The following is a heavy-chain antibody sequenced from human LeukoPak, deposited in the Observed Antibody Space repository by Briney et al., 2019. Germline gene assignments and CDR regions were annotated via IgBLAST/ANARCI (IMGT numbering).Heavy chain of an antibody. D-gene: IGHD3-10*01. CDR1: GGSISSGDYY. Sequence: SQTLSLTCTVSGGSISSGDYYWSWIRQPPGEGLEWIGYIYYSGSTYYNPSLKSRVTISVDTSKNQFSLKLSSVTAADTAVYYCARVLWFGELGQYYFDYWGQGTLVTVSS. V-gene: IGHV4-30-4*01. J-gene: IGHJ4*02. CDR3: ARVLWFGELGQYYFDY. CDR2: IYYSGST.